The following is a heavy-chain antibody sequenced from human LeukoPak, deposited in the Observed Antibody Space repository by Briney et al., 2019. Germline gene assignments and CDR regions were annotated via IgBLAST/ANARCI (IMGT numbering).Heavy chain of an antibody. D-gene: IGHD4-17*01. CDR2: ISSSNYI. Sequence: GGSLRLSCAASGFTFSAYSMNWVRQAPGKGLEWVSSISSSNYIYYADSVKGRFTISRDNAKNSLYLQMNSLRAEDTAVYYCARDRLHYGEYEKTFDYWGQGTLVTVSP. V-gene: IGHV3-21*01. CDR3: ARDRLHYGEYEKTFDY. CDR1: GFTFSAYS. J-gene: IGHJ4*02.